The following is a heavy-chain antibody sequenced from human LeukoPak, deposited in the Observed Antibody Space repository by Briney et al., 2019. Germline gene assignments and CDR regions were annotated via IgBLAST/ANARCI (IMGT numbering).Heavy chain of an antibody. J-gene: IGHJ4*02. CDR3: ARGGYGSSTYYNDFDF. D-gene: IGHD3-10*01. Sequence: GGSLRLSCAASGFTVSSAYMTWVRQASGKGLEWVSVIYIGGSTYYADSVKGRFTISRDNSRNTLYLQMNSLRTEDTAVYYCARGGYGSSTYYNDFDFWGQGTLVTVSS. V-gene: IGHV3-53*01. CDR2: IYIGGST. CDR1: GFTVSSAY.